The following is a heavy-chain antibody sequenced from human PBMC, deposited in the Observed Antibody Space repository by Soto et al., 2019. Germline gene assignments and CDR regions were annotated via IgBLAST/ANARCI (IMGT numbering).Heavy chain of an antibody. D-gene: IGHD3-9*01. CDR3: ARGRLEYYDILTGLDY. J-gene: IGHJ4*02. CDR2: ISAYNGNT. CDR1: GYTFTSYG. V-gene: IGHV1-18*01. Sequence: GASVKVSCKASGYTFTSYGISWVRQAPGQGLEWMGWISAYNGNTNYAQKLQGRVTMTTDTSTSTAYMELRSLRSDDTAVYYCARGRLEYYDILTGLDYWGQGTLVTVSS.